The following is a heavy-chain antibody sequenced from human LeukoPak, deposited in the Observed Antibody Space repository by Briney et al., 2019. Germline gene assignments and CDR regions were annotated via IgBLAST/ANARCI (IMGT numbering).Heavy chain of an antibody. V-gene: IGHV3-30*18. CDR2: ISYDGSNK. D-gene: IGHD5-12*01. CDR3: AKSEVSLGYPPDPGCFDI. CDR1: GFTFSSYG. Sequence: GGSLRLSCAASGFTFSSYGMHWVRQAPGKGLEWVAVISYDGSNKYYADSGKGRFTISRDNSKNTMYLQMNILRAEATAVYYCAKSEVSLGYPPDPGCFDIRGEGTMVTVYS. J-gene: IGHJ3*02.